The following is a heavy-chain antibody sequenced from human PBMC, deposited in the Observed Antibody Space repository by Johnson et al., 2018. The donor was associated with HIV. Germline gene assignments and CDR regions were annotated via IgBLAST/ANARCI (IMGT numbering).Heavy chain of an antibody. J-gene: IGHJ3*02. Sequence: VQLVESGGGVVQPGRSLRLSCAASGFTFSNAWMSWVRQAPGQGLEWVGRIKSKTDGGTTDYAAPVNGRFTISRDDSKNTLYLQMNSLKTEDIAVYYCTTDPYGWDAFDIWGQGTMVTVSS. D-gene: IGHD2-8*02. CDR1: GFTFSNAW. CDR3: TTDPYGWDAFDI. CDR2: IKSKTDGGTT. V-gene: IGHV3-15*01.